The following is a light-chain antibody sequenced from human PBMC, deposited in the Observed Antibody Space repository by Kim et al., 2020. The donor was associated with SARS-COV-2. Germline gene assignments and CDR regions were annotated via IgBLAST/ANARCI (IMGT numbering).Light chain of an antibody. CDR1: QSVSNSY. Sequence: PRGRATLSQRASQSVSNSYLGRYPQKPGRAPRLLIYGASSRAAGNPDRLSGRGSGTDFTLTITRLEPEDFAVYYCQQYGSSPFTFGQGTRLEIK. CDR3: QQYGSSPFT. J-gene: IGKJ5*01. V-gene: IGKV3-20*01. CDR2: GAS.